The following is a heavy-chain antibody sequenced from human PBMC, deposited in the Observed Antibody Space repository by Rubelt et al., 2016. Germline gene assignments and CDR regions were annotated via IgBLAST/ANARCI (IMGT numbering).Heavy chain of an antibody. CDR1: GGSISSYY. CDR2: IYYTGSP. D-gene: IGHD1-1*01. Sequence: QVQLQESGPGLVKPSETLSLTCTVSGGSISSYYWSWFRQPPGKGLEWIGYIYYTGSPTYNTSLKSRVTISVDTSKNQFSLKLSSVTAADTAVYYCAREDFVNNWVDYWGQGTRVTVSS. CDR3: AREDFVNNWVDY. J-gene: IGHJ4*02. V-gene: IGHV4-59*12.